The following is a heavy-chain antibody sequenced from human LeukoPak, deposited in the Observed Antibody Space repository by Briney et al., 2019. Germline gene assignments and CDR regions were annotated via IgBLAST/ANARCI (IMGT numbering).Heavy chain of an antibody. CDR1: GYSFTSYW. D-gene: IGHD3-22*01. V-gene: IGHV5-51*01. CDR2: IYPGDSDT. Sequence: GESLKISCKGSGYSFTSYWIGWVRQMPGKGLEWMGIIYPGDSDTRYSPSFQGQVTISADKSNSTAYLQWSSLKASDTAMYYCARRYYYDSSGYYYFDYWGQGTLVTVSS. J-gene: IGHJ4*02. CDR3: ARRYYYDSSGYYYFDY.